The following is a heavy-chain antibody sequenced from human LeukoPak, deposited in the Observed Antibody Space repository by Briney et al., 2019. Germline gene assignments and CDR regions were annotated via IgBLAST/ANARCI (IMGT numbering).Heavy chain of an antibody. CDR3: ASIVVVPAARGYWFDP. Sequence: PSETLSLTCTVSGGSISSHYWSWIRQPPGKGLEWIGYIYYSGSTNYNPSLKSRVTISADTSKNQFSLKLSSVTAADTAVYYCASIVVVPAARGYWFDPWGQGTLVSVSS. J-gene: IGHJ5*02. CDR2: IYYSGST. V-gene: IGHV4-59*11. D-gene: IGHD2-2*01. CDR1: GGSISSHY.